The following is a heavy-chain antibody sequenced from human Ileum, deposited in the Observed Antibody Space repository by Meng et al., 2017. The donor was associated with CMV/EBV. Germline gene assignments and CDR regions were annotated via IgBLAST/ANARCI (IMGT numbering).Heavy chain of an antibody. Sequence: QGQWVQSGAEVKMPGASLKVSCKASGYTFTDHYLHWVRQAPGQSLEWIGWINPKNGGTNYGQNFQGRVTMTSDTSISTAYMELSWLRSDDTALYYCARDIAPSGAWWFDLWGQGTLVTVSS. CDR2: INPKNGGT. D-gene: IGHD6-13*01. CDR1: GYTFTDHY. V-gene: IGHV1-2*02. J-gene: IGHJ5*02. CDR3: ARDIAPSGAWWFDL.